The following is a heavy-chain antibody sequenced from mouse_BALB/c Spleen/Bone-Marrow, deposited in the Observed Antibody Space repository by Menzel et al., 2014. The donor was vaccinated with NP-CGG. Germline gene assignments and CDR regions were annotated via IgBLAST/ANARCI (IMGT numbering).Heavy chain of an antibody. V-gene: IGHV1S81*02. CDR2: INPSNGRT. CDR3: ARDGNYRYAMDY. Sequence: VQLVESGAELVKPGASVKLSCTASGFTFTSYWIHWVKQRPGQGPEWIGEINPSNGRTNYNEKFKSKATLTEDKSSSTAYMQLSSLTSEDSAVYYCARDGNYRYAMDYWGQGTSVTVSS. J-gene: IGHJ4*01. D-gene: IGHD2-1*01. CDR1: GFTFTSYW.